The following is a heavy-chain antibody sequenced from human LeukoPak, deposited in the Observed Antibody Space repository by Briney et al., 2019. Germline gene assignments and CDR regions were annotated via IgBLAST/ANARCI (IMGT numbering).Heavy chain of an antibody. CDR2: ISGSGGST. V-gene: IGHV3-23*01. D-gene: IGHD5-18*01. CDR3: ARVVSGYSFGYDYSYYYYMDV. CDR1: GFTFSSYG. J-gene: IGHJ6*03. Sequence: GGSLRLSCAASGFTFSSYGMSWVRQAPGKGLEWVSAISGSGGSTYYADSVKGRFTISRDNARSSLYLEMNSLRAEDTAFYYCARVVSGYSFGYDYSYYYYMDVWGRGTTVTVSS.